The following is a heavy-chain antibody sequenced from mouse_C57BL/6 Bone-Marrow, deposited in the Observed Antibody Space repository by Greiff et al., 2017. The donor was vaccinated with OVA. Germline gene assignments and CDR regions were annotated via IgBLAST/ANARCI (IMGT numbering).Heavy chain of an antibody. D-gene: IGHD1-1*01. CDR3: ARGVYYGSSYCYFDY. J-gene: IGHJ2*01. V-gene: IGHV1-63*01. CDR1: GYTFTNYW. CDR2: IYPGGGYT. Sequence: QVQLQQSGAELVRPGPSVKMSCKASGYTFTNYWIGWAKQRPGHGLEWIGDIYPGGGYTNYNEKFKGKATLTADKSSSTAYMQFSSLTSEDSAIYYCARGVYYGSSYCYFDYWGQGTTLTVSS.